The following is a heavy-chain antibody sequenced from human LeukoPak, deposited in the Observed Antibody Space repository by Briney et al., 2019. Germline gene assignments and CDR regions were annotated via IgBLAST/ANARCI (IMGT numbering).Heavy chain of an antibody. V-gene: IGHV3-66*01. CDR2: IYSGGST. D-gene: IGHD6-6*01. CDR3: ARAPEYSSSGDYYYYGMDV. J-gene: IGHJ6*02. CDR1: GFTVSSNY. Sequence: GGSLRLSCAASGFTVSSNYMSWVRQAPGKGLEWVSVIYSGGSTYYADSVKGRFTISRDNSKNTLYLQMNSLGAEDTAVYYCARAPEYSSSGDYYYYGMDVWGQGTTVTVSS.